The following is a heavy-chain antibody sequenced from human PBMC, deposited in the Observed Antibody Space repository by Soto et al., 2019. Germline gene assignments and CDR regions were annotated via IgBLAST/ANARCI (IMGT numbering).Heavy chain of an antibody. CDR3: ARAQYYYDSRGYFHY. CDR2: IYYSGST. V-gene: IGHV4-31*03. J-gene: IGHJ4*02. CDR1: GGSISSGGYY. D-gene: IGHD3-22*01. Sequence: QVQLQESGPGLVKPSQTLSLTCTVSGGSISSGGYYWSWIRQHPGKGLEWIGYIYYSGSTYYNPSLKSRVTISVDTSTTQCALKLSSVTAADTAVYYCARAQYYYDSRGYFHYWGQGTLVTVSS.